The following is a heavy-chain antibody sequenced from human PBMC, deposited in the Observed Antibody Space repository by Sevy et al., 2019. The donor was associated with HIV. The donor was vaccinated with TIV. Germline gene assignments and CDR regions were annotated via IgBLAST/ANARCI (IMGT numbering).Heavy chain of an antibody. Sequence: GGSLRLSCAASGFTFSDYYMSWIRQAPGKGLEWVSYISSSGSTIYYADSVKGRFTISRENAKNSLYLQMNSLRAEDTAVYYCARERNYYDSSGSYWYFDLWGRGTLVTVSS. CDR2: ISSSGSTI. D-gene: IGHD3-22*01. V-gene: IGHV3-11*01. J-gene: IGHJ2*01. CDR3: ARERNYYDSSGSYWYFDL. CDR1: GFTFSDYY.